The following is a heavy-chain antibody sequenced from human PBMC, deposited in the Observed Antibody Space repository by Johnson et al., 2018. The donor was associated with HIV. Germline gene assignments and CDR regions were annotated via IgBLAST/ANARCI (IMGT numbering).Heavy chain of an antibody. CDR2: IDWNGGRQ. D-gene: IGHD5-24*01. Sequence: VQLVESGGGVVRPGGSLRLSCAASGFTIGDYAMSWVRQVPGKGLEWVSGIDWNGGRQGYVDSVKGRFTISRDNAKNSLYLEMNSLRAEDTALYYCARACRDGYTCDAFDIWGQGTMVTVSS. V-gene: IGHV3-20*04. CDR1: GFTIGDYA. CDR3: ARACRDGYTCDAFDI. J-gene: IGHJ3*02.